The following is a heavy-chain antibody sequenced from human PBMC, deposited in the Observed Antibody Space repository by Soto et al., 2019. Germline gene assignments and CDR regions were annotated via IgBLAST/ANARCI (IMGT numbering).Heavy chain of an antibody. Sequence: ASVKVSCKASGYTFTSYAMHWVRQAPGQRLEWMGWINAGNGNTKYSQKFQGRVTITRDTSASTAYMELSSLRSEDTAVYYCASTYNWNYVGGYYYYYGMDVWGQGTTVTVSS. CDR3: ASTYNWNYVGGYYYYYGMDV. V-gene: IGHV1-3*01. D-gene: IGHD1-7*01. CDR2: INAGNGNT. J-gene: IGHJ6*02. CDR1: GYTFTSYA.